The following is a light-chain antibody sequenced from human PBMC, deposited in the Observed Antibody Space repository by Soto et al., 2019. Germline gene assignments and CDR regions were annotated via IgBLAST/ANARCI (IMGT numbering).Light chain of an antibody. V-gene: IGLV2-14*01. CDR3: SSYSSSSTFYV. CDR1: SSDIGGFYY. Sequence: QSVLTQPASVSGSPGQSITISCTGTSSDIGGFYYVSWYKHHPGKDPKLMIYQVSNRPSGVSNRFSGSKSGNTASLTISGLQAEDEADYFCSSYSSSSTFYVFGAGTKVTVL. CDR2: QVS. J-gene: IGLJ1*01.